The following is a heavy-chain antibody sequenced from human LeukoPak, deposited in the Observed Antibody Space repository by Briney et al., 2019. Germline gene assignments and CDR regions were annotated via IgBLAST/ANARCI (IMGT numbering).Heavy chain of an antibody. CDR1: GFTFSSYE. CDR2: ISSSGSTI. Sequence: GGSLRLSCAASGFTFSSYEMNWVRQAPGKGLEWVSYISSSGSTIYYADSVKGRFTISRDNAKNSLYLQMNSLRAEDTALYYCAKARHTSNTYYDFWSGYGYGMDVWGQGTTVTVSS. CDR3: AKARHTSNTYYDFWSGYGYGMDV. J-gene: IGHJ6*02. V-gene: IGHV3-48*03. D-gene: IGHD3-3*01.